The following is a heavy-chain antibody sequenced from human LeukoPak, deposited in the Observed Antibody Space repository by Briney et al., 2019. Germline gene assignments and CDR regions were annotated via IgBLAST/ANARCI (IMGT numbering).Heavy chain of an antibody. CDR1: GFTVSTNS. Sequence: GGSLRLSRTVSGFTVSTNSMSWVRQAPGKGLEWVSFIYSDNTHYSDSVKGRFTISRDNSKNPLYLQMNSLRAEDTAVYYCARRAGAYSHPYDYWGQGTLVTVSS. V-gene: IGHV3-53*01. J-gene: IGHJ4*02. CDR2: IYSDNT. CDR3: ARRAGAYSHPYDY. D-gene: IGHD4/OR15-4a*01.